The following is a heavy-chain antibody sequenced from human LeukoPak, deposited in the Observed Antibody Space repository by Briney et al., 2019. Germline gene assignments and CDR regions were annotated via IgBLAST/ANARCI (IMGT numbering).Heavy chain of an antibody. J-gene: IGHJ4*02. CDR2: IIPISGTA. CDR1: GGTFSSYA. V-gene: IGHV1-69*05. Sequence: ASVKVSCKASGGTFSSYAISWVRQAPGQGLEWMGRIIPISGTANYAQKFQGRVTITTDESTSTAYMELSSLRSEDTAVYYCAVTRTGTVTTFDYWGQGTLVTVSS. CDR3: AVTRTGTVTTFDY. D-gene: IGHD4-17*01.